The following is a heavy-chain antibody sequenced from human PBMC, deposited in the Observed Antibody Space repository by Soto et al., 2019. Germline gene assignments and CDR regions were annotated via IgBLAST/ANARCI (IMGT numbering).Heavy chain of an antibody. CDR2: ISAYNGNT. V-gene: IGHV1-18*01. CDR1: GYTFSRYG. J-gene: IGHJ5*02. Sequence: APVKTACKASGYTFSRYGIMWVRQAPGQGLEWMGWISAYNGNTNSAEKLRGRLTMTTDASTTTAYMELSSLRSDDTAIYYCARDQGFRVVINSNWFDPWGQGTLVTVSS. D-gene: IGHD2-21*01. CDR3: ARDQGFRVVINSNWFDP.